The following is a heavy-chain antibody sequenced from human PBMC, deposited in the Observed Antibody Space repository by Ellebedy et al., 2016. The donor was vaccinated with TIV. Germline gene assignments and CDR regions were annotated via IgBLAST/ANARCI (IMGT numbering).Heavy chain of an antibody. D-gene: IGHD6-13*01. J-gene: IGHJ5*02. CDR1: GITVRNNY. V-gene: IGHV3-66*01. CDR3: ARDPSSIASGTWS. Sequence: GESLKISCTASGITVRNNYMRWVRQAPGKGLEWVSLIYSDGNTYYADSVKGRFTISRDSSKNTLYLQMTSLRAEDTAVYYCARDPSSIASGTWSWGQGTLVTVSS. CDR2: IYSDGNT.